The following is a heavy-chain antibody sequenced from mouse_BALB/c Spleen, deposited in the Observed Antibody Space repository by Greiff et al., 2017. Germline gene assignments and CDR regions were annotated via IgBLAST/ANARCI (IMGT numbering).Heavy chain of an antibody. D-gene: IGHD2-10*02. J-gene: IGHJ4*01. CDR1: GYTFTDYA. Sequence: QVQLQQSGPELVRPGVSVKISCKGSGYTFTDYAMHWVKQSHAKSLEWIGVISTYSGNTNYNQKFKGKATMTADKSSSTAYMELARLTSEDSAIYYCARSGYGNFYYAMDYWGQGTSVTVSS. CDR2: ISTYSGNT. V-gene: IGHV1-67*01. CDR3: ARSGYGNFYYAMDY.